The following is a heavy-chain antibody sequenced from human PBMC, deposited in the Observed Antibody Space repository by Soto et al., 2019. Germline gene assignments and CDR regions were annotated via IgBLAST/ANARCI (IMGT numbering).Heavy chain of an antibody. V-gene: IGHV3-30-3*01. CDR2: ISYDGSNK. Sequence: QVQLVDSGGGVVQPGRSLRLSCAASGFTFSSYAMHWVRQAPGKGLEWVAVISYDGSNKYYADSVKGRFTISRDNSKNTLYLQMNSLRAEDTAVYYCARDPTHIVVVTAILDYWGQGTLVTVSS. J-gene: IGHJ4*02. CDR3: ARDPTHIVVVTAILDY. D-gene: IGHD2-21*02. CDR1: GFTFSSYA.